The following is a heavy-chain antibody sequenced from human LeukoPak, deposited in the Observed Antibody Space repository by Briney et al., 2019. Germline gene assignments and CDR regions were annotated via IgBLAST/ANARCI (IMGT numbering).Heavy chain of an antibody. V-gene: IGHV3-30-3*01. CDR2: ISYDGSNK. CDR1: GFTFSSYA. J-gene: IGHJ3*02. D-gene: IGHD3-10*01. CDR3: AREGNAFDI. Sequence: GGSLRLSCAAYGFTFSSYAMHWVRQAPGKGLEWVAVISYDGSNKYYADSVKGRFTISRDNSKNTLYLQMNSLRAEDTAVYYCAREGNAFDIWGQGTMVTVSS.